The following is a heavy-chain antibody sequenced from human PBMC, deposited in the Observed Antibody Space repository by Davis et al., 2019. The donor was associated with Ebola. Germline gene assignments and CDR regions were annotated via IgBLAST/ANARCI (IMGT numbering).Heavy chain of an antibody. V-gene: IGHV1-46*01. CDR1: GYTFTSYY. CDR2: INPSGGST. Sequence: ASVKVSCKASGYTFTSYYMHWVRQAPGQGLEWMGIINPSGGSTSYAQKFQGRVTMTRDTSTSTVYMELSSLRSEDTAVYYCARDLSYCGGDCYPDNWFDPWGQGTLVTVSS. D-gene: IGHD2-21*02. J-gene: IGHJ5*02. CDR3: ARDLSYCGGDCYPDNWFDP.